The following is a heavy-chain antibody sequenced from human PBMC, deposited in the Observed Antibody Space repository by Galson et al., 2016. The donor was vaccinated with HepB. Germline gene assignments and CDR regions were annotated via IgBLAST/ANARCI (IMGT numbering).Heavy chain of an antibody. Sequence: SLRLSCAASGFTFGMYAMPWVRQAPGKGLEWASSVRAGGDNTYYAESVKGQFTISRDNSKNTRYRQVTSLRAEDTAMYFCARDYFRYYSANWGQETLVTVSS. V-gene: IGHV3-23*01. CDR1: GFTFGMYA. CDR3: ARDYFRYYSAN. D-gene: IGHD3-10*01. CDR2: VRAGGDNT. J-gene: IGHJ4*02.